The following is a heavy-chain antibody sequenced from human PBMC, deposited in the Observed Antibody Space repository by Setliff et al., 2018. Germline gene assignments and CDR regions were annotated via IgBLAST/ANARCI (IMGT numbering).Heavy chain of an antibody. V-gene: IGHV1-3*01. Sequence: ASVKVSCKASGYTFTGYYMHWVRQAPGQSLEWMGWINAGNGNTKYSQKFQGRVTITRDTSASTAYMELSSLRSEDTAVYFCAGVLRDYYGSGSYYNWFDPWGQGTLVTVSS. CDR3: AGVLRDYYGSGSYYNWFDP. J-gene: IGHJ5*02. CDR1: GYTFTGYY. D-gene: IGHD3-10*01. CDR2: INAGNGNT.